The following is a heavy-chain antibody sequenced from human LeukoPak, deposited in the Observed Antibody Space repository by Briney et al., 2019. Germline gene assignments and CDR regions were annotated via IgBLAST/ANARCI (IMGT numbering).Heavy chain of an antibody. J-gene: IGHJ6*03. D-gene: IGHD3-10*01. CDR1: GGSLSSYY. Sequence: PSETLSLTCTVSGGSLSSYYWNWIRQPAGKGLEWIGRIYTSGSTNYNPSLKSRVTISVDTSKNQFSLKLSPVTAADTAVYYCARGNRGRRYYYYMDVWGKGTTVTISS. CDR3: ARGNRGRRYYYYMDV. V-gene: IGHV4-4*07. CDR2: IYTSGST.